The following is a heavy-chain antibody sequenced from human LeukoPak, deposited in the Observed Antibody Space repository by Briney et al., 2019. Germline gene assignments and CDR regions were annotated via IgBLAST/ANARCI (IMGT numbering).Heavy chain of an antibody. D-gene: IGHD6-19*01. J-gene: IGHJ4*02. CDR3: AKEGYVEQWLVLGQYYFDY. CDR1: GFTFSSYG. V-gene: IGHV3-30*18. CDR2: ISYDGSNK. Sequence: PGGSLRLSCAASGFTFSSYGMHWVRQAPGKGLEWVAVISYDGSNKYYADSVKGRFTISRDNSKNTLYLQMNSLRAEDTAVYYYAKEGYVEQWLVLGQYYFDYWGQGTLVTVSS.